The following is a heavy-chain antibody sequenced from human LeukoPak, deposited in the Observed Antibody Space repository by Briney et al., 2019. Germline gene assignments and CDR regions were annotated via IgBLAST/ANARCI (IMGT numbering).Heavy chain of an antibody. V-gene: IGHV4-34*01. J-gene: IGHJ3*02. D-gene: IGHD6-13*01. Sequence: SETLSLTCAVYGGSFSGYYWSWIRQPPGKELEWIGEINHSGSTNYNPSLKSRVTISVDTSKNQFSLKLSSVTAADTAVYYCARSKSWRPPSDAFDIWGQGTMVTVSS. CDR3: ARSKSWRPPSDAFDI. CDR2: INHSGST. CDR1: GGSFSGYY.